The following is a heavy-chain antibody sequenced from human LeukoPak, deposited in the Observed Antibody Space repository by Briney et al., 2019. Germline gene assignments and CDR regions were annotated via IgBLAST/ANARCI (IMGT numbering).Heavy chain of an antibody. CDR3: ARGLKTYYYDKTPY. CDR2: INHSGST. V-gene: IGHV4-34*01. CDR1: GGSFSGYY. Sequence: PSETLPLTCAVYGGSFSGYYWSWIRQPPGKGLEWIGEINHSGSTNYNPSLKSRVTISVDTSKNQFSLKLSSVTAADTAVYYCARGLKTYYYDKTPYWGQGTLVTVSS. J-gene: IGHJ4*02. D-gene: IGHD3-22*01.